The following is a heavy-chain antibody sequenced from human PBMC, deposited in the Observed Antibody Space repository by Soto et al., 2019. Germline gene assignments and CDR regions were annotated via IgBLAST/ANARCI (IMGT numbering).Heavy chain of an antibody. V-gene: IGHV1-69*12. Sequence: QVQLVQSGAEVKKPGSSVKVSCKASGDMFSTHGFTWVRQAPGQGLEWMGGIIPMFGAANYAQKCQGRVTITADESTSTAYMELSSLRSDDTAVYYCARELGGSFRTPETTRAFDVWGQGTMVTVSS. CDR2: IIPMFGAA. CDR3: ARELGGSFRTPETTRAFDV. J-gene: IGHJ3*01. D-gene: IGHD7-27*01. CDR1: GDMFSTHG.